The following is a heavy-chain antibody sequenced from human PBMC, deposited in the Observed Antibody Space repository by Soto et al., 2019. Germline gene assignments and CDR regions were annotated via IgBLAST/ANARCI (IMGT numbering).Heavy chain of an antibody. D-gene: IGHD2-2*02. CDR2: ISYDGSNK. Sequence: GGSLRLSCAASGFTFSSYGMHWVRQAPGKGLEWVAVISYDGSNKYYADSAKGRFTISRDNAKNSLYLQMNSLRAEDTAVYYCASGIGDIVVVPAAIPSPYYYYGMDVWGQGTTVTVSS. CDR3: ASGIGDIVVVPAAIPSPYYYYGMDV. V-gene: IGHV3-30*03. J-gene: IGHJ6*02. CDR1: GFTFSSYG.